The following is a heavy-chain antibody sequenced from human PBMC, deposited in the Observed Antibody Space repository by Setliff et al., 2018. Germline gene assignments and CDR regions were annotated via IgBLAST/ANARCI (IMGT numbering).Heavy chain of an antibody. CDR1: GGSISSGGYY. CDR3: ARQIDYGDFQYFDY. V-gene: IGHV4-31*03. D-gene: IGHD4-17*01. J-gene: IGHJ4*02. CDR2: IYYSGST. Sequence: PSETLSLTCTVSGGSISSGGYYWNWIRQHPGKGLEWIGYIYYSGSTYYNPSLKSRVTISVDTSKNQFSLKLSSVTAADTAVYYCARQIDYGDFQYFDYWGQGTLVTVSS.